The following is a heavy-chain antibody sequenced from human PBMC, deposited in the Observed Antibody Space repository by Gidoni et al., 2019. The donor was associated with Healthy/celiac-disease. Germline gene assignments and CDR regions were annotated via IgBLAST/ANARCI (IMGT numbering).Heavy chain of an antibody. D-gene: IGHD3-10*01. CDR2: INPNSGGT. Sequence: KVSCKASGYTFTGYYMHWVRQAPGQGLEWMGWINPNSGGTNYAQKFQGWVTMTRDTSISTAYMELSRLRSDDTAVYYCARALAYGSGSYSNWFDPWGQGTLVTVSS. V-gene: IGHV1-2*04. CDR3: ARALAYGSGSYSNWFDP. J-gene: IGHJ5*02. CDR1: GYTFTGYY.